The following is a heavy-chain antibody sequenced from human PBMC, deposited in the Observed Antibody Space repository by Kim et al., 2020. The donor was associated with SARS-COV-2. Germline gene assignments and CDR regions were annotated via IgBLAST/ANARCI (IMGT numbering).Heavy chain of an antibody. V-gene: IGHV4-59*01. J-gene: IGHJ3*01. Sequence: SLKSRVTISVDTSKNQLSLKLNSVTASDTAVYYCARWCDRGNSVVKAFDVWGQGTMVTVSS. CDR3: ARWCDRGNSVVKAFDV. D-gene: IGHD2-21*01.